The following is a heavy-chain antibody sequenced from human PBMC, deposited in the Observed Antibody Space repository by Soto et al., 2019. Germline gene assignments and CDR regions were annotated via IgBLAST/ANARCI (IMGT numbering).Heavy chain of an antibody. V-gene: IGHV3-48*03. J-gene: IGHJ4*02. Sequence: VGSVRLSCAASGFTFSSYEMNWVRQAPGKGLEWVSYIGSGGIIIYYADSVKGRFTISRDNAKNSLYLQMNSLRAEDTAVYYCARANSGPLDYWGQGTLVTVSS. CDR2: IGSGGIII. CDR3: ARANSGPLDY. CDR1: GFTFSSYE. D-gene: IGHD3-10*01.